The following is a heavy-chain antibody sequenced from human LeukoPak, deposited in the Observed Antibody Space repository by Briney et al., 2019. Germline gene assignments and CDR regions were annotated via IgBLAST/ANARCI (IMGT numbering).Heavy chain of an antibody. D-gene: IGHD4-17*01. CDR1: GFTFSGYA. CDR2: ISGGGGST. J-gene: IGHJ4*02. CDR3: ATPGYGDYFFDY. V-gene: IGHV3-23*01. Sequence: QPGASLRLSCAASGFTFSGYAMSWVRQAPGKGLEWVSAISGGGGSTYYADSVKGRFTISRDNSKNTLYLQMNSLRAEDTAVYYCATPGYGDYFFDYWGQGTLVTVSS.